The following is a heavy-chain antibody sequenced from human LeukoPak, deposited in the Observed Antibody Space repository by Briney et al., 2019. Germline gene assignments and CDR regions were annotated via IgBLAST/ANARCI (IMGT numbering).Heavy chain of an antibody. CDR3: AKDYNFWSGYSTIDAFDI. J-gene: IGHJ3*02. CDR1: GFTFSSYA. Sequence: GGSLRLSCAASGFTFSSYAMSWVRQAPGEGLEWVSTISGSGGSTYYADSVKGRFTISRDNSRNTLYLQMNSLRAEDTAVYYCAKDYNFWSGYSTIDAFDIWGQGTMVTVSS. D-gene: IGHD3-3*01. CDR2: ISGSGGST. V-gene: IGHV3-23*01.